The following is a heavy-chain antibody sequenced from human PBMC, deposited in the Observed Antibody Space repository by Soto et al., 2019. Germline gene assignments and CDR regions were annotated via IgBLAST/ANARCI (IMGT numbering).Heavy chain of an antibody. J-gene: IGHJ5*02. D-gene: IGHD2-2*01. CDR1: GGSSCSVCYS. Sequence: PSEPLSLTCAVSGGSSCSVCYSWSWIRQPPGKGLEWIGYIYHSGSTYYNPSLKSRVTISVDRSKNQFSLKLSSVTAADTAVYYCARVPDRWGQGTLVTVSS. V-gene: IGHV4-30-2*01. CDR2: IYHSGST. CDR3: ARVPDR.